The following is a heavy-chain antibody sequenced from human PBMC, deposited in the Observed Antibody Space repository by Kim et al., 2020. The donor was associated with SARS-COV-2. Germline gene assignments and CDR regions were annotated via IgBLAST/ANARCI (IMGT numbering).Heavy chain of an antibody. Sequence: ASVKVSCKVSGYTLTELSMHWVRQAPGKGLEWMGGFDPEDGETIYAQKFQGRVTMTEDTSTDTAYMELSSLRSEDTAVYYCATSRTFYGSGSYSPQYYFDYWGQGTLVTVSS. V-gene: IGHV1-24*01. CDR2: FDPEDGET. D-gene: IGHD3-10*01. J-gene: IGHJ4*02. CDR1: GYTLTELS. CDR3: ATSRTFYGSGSYSPQYYFDY.